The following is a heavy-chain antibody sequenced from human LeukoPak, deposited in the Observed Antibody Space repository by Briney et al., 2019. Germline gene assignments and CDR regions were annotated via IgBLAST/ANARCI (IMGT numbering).Heavy chain of an antibody. V-gene: IGHV4-34*01. Sequence: SETLSLTCAVYGGSFSGYYWSWIRQPPGKGLEWIGEINHRGSTSYNPSLKSRLTISKDKSKNQFSLKLTSVTVADTAVYSCARVKAVAGTLPHLLDYWGQGTLVTVSS. D-gene: IGHD6-19*01. J-gene: IGHJ4*02. CDR3: ARVKAVAGTLPHLLDY. CDR1: GGSFSGYY. CDR2: INHRGST.